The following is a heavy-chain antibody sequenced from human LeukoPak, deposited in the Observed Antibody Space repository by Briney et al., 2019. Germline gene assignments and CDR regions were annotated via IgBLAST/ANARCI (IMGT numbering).Heavy chain of an antibody. J-gene: IGHJ6*02. CDR3: GRIAPYYYDSGSYLVHYYYYGMDV. V-gene: IGHV1-2*02. Sequence: ASVTVSCKASGYTFTSYDINWVRQASGQGLEWMGWINPNSGGTNYAQKFQGRVTMTRDTSISTAYMELSRLRSDDTAVYYCGRIAPYYYDSGSYLVHYYYYGMDVWGQGTTVTVSS. CDR1: GYTFTSYD. D-gene: IGHD3-10*01. CDR2: INPNSGGT.